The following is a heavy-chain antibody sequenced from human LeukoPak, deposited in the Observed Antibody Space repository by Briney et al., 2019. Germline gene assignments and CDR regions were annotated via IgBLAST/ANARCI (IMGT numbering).Heavy chain of an antibody. CDR2: IKQDGSEK. Sequence: GGSLRLSCAASGFTFSSYWMNWVRQAPGKGLEWVANIKQDGSEKYYVDSAKGRFTISRDNAKNSLYLQMNSLRAEDTAVYYCATGATILDYWGQGTLVTVSS. CDR1: GFTFSSYW. V-gene: IGHV3-7*01. CDR3: ATGATILDY. D-gene: IGHD5-12*01. J-gene: IGHJ4*02.